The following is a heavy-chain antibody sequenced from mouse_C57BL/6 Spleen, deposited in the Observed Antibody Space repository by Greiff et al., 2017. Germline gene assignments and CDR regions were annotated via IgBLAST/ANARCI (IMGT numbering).Heavy chain of an antibody. CDR2: IDPSDSYT. CDR1: GYTFTSYW. Sequence: QVHVKQPGAELVMPGASVKLSCKASGYTFTSYWMHWVKQRPGQGLEWIGEIDPSDSYTNYNQKFKGKSTLTVDKSSSTAYMQLSSLTSEDSAVYYCAAGYYRAWFAYWGQGTLVTVSA. J-gene: IGHJ3*01. CDR3: AAGYYRAWFAY. D-gene: IGHD2-3*01. V-gene: IGHV1-69*01.